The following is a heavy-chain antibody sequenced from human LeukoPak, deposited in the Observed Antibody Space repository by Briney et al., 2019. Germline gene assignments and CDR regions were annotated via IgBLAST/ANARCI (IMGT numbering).Heavy chain of an antibody. V-gene: IGHV4-39*01. CDR1: GDSITRSRYS. CDR3: TRGEDGTGDYRPTYFDS. Sequence: PSETLSLTCNVSGDSITRSRYSWDWIRQPPGRRLEWIGGISYSGSAYYHPSLKSRVTISVDTSNNQSSLKVNSATAADTAVYYCTRGEDGTGDYRPTYFDSWGQGTLVTVSS. CDR2: ISYSGSA. J-gene: IGHJ4*02. D-gene: IGHD4-17*01.